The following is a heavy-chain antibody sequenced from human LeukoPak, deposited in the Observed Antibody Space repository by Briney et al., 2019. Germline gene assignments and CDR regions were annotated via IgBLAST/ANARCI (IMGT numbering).Heavy chain of an antibody. CDR1: GGSISSYY. D-gene: IGHD6-13*01. J-gene: IGHJ4*02. V-gene: IGHV4-59*08. Sequence: SETLSLTCGVSGGSISSYYWSWIRQPPGKGLEWIGYIYYSGSTNYNPSLKSRVTISVDTSKNQFSLKLSSVTAADTAVYYCAREGYSSSWSPDYWGQGTLVTVSS. CDR3: AREGYSSSWSPDY. CDR2: IYYSGST.